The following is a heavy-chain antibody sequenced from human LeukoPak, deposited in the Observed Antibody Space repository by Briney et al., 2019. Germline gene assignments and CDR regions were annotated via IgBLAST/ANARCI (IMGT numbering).Heavy chain of an antibody. V-gene: IGHV4-59*12. D-gene: IGHD1-1*01. CDR3: ARDGMGFDY. J-gene: IGHJ4*02. CDR1: GGSISSYY. Sequence: PSETLSLTCTVSGGSISSYYWSWIRQPPGKGLEWIGSIYYSGSTYYNPSLKSRVTISVDTSKNQFSLKLSSVTAADTAVYYCARDGMGFDYWGQGTLVTVSS. CDR2: IYYSGST.